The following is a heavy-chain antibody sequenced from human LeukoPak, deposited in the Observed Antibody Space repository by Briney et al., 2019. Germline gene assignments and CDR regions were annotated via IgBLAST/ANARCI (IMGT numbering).Heavy chain of an antibody. CDR3: AKVLSLRHFDWVLYIDH. CDR2: LSGTGDST. J-gene: IGHJ4*02. Sequence: GGSLRLSCAASGFTFSIYAMSWVRQAPGKGLGWVSTLSGTGDSTYYAESEKGRCTISRDNSKNPLHLQINSLRAEDTAVYYCAKVLSLRHFDWVLYIDHWGQGTLVTVSS. CDR1: GFTFSIYA. V-gene: IGHV3-23*01. D-gene: IGHD3-9*01.